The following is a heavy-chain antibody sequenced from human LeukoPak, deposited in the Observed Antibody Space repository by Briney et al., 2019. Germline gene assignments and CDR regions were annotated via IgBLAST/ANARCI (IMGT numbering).Heavy chain of an antibody. CDR1: GGSISSYY. D-gene: IGHD3-16*02. V-gene: IGHV4-4*07. Sequence: SETLSLTCTVSGGSISSYYWSWIRQPAGKGLEWIGRIYTSGSTNYNPSLKSRVTISVDTSKNQFSLKLSSVTAADTAVYYCAREEFYDYVWGSYRYPHWFDPWGQGTLVTVSS. CDR2: IYTSGST. J-gene: IGHJ5*02. CDR3: AREEFYDYVWGSYRYPHWFDP.